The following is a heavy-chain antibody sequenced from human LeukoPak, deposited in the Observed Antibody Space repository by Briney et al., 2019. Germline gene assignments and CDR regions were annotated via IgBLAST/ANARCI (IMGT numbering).Heavy chain of an antibody. V-gene: IGHV1-69*01. CDR1: GGTFSSYA. Sequence: GASVKVSCKASGGTFSSYAISWVRQAPGQGLEWMGGIIPIFGTTNYAQKLQGRVTITADESTSTAYMELSSLRSDDTAVYYCASRTYTYDSSGYYRRNYYFDYWGQGTLVTVSS. J-gene: IGHJ4*02. D-gene: IGHD3-22*01. CDR2: IIPIFGTT. CDR3: ASRTYTYDSSGYYRRNYYFDY.